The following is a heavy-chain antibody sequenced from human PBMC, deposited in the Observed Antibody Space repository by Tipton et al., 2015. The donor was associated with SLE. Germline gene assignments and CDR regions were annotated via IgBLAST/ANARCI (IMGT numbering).Heavy chain of an antibody. Sequence: LRLSCTVSGGSISSHYWSWIRQPPGKGLEWIGYIYYSGSTNYNPSLKSRVTISVDTSKNQFSLKLSSVTAADTAVYYCARPRSEGSAFDIWGQGTMVTVSS. J-gene: IGHJ3*02. CDR1: GGSISSHY. V-gene: IGHV4-59*11. CDR3: ARPRSEGSAFDI. D-gene: IGHD3-10*01. CDR2: IYYSGST.